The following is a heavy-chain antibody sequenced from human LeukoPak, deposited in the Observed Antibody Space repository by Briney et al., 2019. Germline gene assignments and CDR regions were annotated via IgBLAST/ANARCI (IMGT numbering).Heavy chain of an antibody. CDR2: IYYSGST. D-gene: IGHD6-19*01. CDR3: GGAAYSSGWYETYYYYYMDV. J-gene: IGHJ6*03. Sequence: SETLSLTCTVSGGSISGYYWSWIRQPPGKGLEWIGYIYYSGSTNYNPSLKSRVTISVETSKDQFSLKLSTVTAADTAVYYCGGAAYSSGWYETYYYYYMDVWGKGTTVTVSS. V-gene: IGHV4-59*01. CDR1: GGSISGYY.